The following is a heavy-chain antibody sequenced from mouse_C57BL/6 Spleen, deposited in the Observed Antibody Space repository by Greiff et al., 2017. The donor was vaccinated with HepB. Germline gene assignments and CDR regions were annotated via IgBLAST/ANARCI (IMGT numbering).Heavy chain of an antibody. CDR3: ARAAYYGSSADY. CDR1: GYSITSGYY. D-gene: IGHD1-1*01. V-gene: IGHV3-6*01. CDR2: ISYDGSN. Sequence: EVKLQESGPGLVKPSQSLSLTCSVTGYSITSGYYWNWIRQFPGNKLEWMGYISYDGSNNYNPSLKNRIPITRDTSKNQFFLKLNSVTTEDTATYYCARAAYYGSSADYWGQGTTLTVSS. J-gene: IGHJ2*01.